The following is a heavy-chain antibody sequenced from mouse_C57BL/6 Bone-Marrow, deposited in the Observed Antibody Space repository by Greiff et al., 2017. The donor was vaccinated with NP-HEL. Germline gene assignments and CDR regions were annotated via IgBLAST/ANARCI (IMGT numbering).Heavy chain of an antibody. CDR1: GYTFTDYY. Sequence: VQLQQSGPELVKPGASVKISCKASGYTFTDYYMNWVKQSHGKSLEWIGDINPNNGGTSYNQKFKGKATLTVDKSSTTAYMELRSLTSEDSAVYYWARGGVYYDYVNFDYWGQGTTLTVSS. CDR3: ARGGVYYDYVNFDY. V-gene: IGHV1-26*01. CDR2: INPNNGGT. J-gene: IGHJ2*01. D-gene: IGHD2-4*01.